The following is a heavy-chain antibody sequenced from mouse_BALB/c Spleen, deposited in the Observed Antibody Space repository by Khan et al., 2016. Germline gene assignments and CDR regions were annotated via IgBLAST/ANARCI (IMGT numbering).Heavy chain of an antibody. Sequence: EVQLVESGGGLVQPKGSLKLSCAASGFTFNTYAMNWVRQAPGKGLEWVARIRSKSNNYATYYADSVKDRFTISRDDSQSMLYLQMNNLKTEATAMYYCVRHRYDYYAMDYWGQGTSVTVSS. J-gene: IGHJ4*01. CDR3: VRHRYDYYAMDY. D-gene: IGHD2-14*01. CDR1: GFTFNTYA. CDR2: IRSKSNNYAT. V-gene: IGHV10-1*02.